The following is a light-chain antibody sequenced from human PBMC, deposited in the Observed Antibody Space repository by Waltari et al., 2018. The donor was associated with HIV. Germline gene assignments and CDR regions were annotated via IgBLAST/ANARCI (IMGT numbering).Light chain of an antibody. CDR2: SNK. Sequence: QSVLTQPPSASGTPGQRVTISCSGSSSNIGTYTVNWYRQLPGTAPTLLISSNKQRPAGVPDRFSGSKSGTSAALAISGLQSEDEADYYCAAWDGSLNGVLFGGGTKLTVL. CDR3: AAWDGSLNGVL. V-gene: IGLV1-44*01. J-gene: IGLJ2*01. CDR1: SSNIGTYT.